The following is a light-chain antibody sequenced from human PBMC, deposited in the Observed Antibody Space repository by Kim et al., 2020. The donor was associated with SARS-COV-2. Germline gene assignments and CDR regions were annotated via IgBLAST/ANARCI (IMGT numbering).Light chain of an antibody. Sequence: EIVLTQSPGTLSLSTGERATVSCRASQSVRGNFLAWYQQRPGQAPRLLIYGSASRATGVPDRFSGSGSETDFTLTIGRLEPEDFAVYYCQQYDTSPYTFGQGTKLEI. V-gene: IGKV3-20*01. J-gene: IGKJ2*01. CDR1: QSVRGNF. CDR2: GSA. CDR3: QQYDTSPYT.